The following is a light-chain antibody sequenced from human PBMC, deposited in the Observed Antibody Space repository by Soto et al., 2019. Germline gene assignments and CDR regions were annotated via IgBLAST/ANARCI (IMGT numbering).Light chain of an antibody. CDR3: ATWDDSLDGPV. CDR1: GSGIGGNT. V-gene: IGLV1-44*01. J-gene: IGLJ3*02. CDR2: SND. Sequence: QSVLTQPPSATGTPGQTVTVSCSGRGSGIGGNTVSWYQQLPGTAPRLLIHSNDRRPSGVPDRFSGSKSGASASLAISGLQSEDEADYYCATWDDSLDGPVFGGGTKATVL.